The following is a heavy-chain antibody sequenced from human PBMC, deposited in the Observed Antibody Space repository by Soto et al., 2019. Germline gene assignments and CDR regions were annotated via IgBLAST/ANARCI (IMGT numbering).Heavy chain of an antibody. J-gene: IGHJ3*02. CDR2: MNPNSGNT. V-gene: IGHV1-8*01. Sequence: ASVKVSCKTSGYTFTSYDINWVRQATGQGLEWMGWMNPNSGNTAYAQKFQGRVTMTRNTSISTAYMELSSLRSEDTAVYYCARDRSSGAFDTWGQETMLTISS. D-gene: IGHD6-25*01. CDR1: GYTFTSYD. CDR3: ARDRSSGAFDT.